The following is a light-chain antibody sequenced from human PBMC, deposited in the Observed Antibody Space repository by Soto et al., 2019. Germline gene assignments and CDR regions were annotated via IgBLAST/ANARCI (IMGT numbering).Light chain of an antibody. CDR3: QQCMNWPLT. J-gene: IGKJ5*01. V-gene: IGKV3-11*01. CDR1: QSVSTK. Sequence: SPPFLFVSPGETATLSCRASQSVSTKLAWYQQKPGQAPRLLIYDASSRATGIPARFSGSGSGTDFTLTISSLEPEHFAVYYCQQCMNWPLTFGQGTRLEI. CDR2: DAS.